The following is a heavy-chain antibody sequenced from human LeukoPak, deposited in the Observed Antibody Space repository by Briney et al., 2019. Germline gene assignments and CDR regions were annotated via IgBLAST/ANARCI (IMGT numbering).Heavy chain of an antibody. V-gene: IGHV1-18*04. CDR2: ISAYNGNT. J-gene: IGHJ4*02. CDR1: GYTFTSYG. D-gene: IGHD6-19*01. CDR3: ARVIGLYSSEYYFDY. Sequence: GATVKVSCTASGYTFTSYGISWVRQAPGQGLEWMGWISAYNGNTNYAQKLQGRVTMATVTSTSTAYMELRSLRSDDTAVYYWARVIGLYSSEYYFDYWGQGTLVTVSS.